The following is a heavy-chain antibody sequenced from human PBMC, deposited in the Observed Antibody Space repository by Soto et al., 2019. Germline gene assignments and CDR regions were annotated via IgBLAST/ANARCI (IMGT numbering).Heavy chain of an antibody. J-gene: IGHJ5*02. CDR2: IYWNDDK. CDR3: AHRPYSSSWETAYNWFDP. CDR1: GVSLSLRWVG. Sequence: GRALVNGTQTLTLTYTCSGVSLSLRWVGVGCRRLPPGHSLRWPALIYWNDDKRYSPSLKSRLTITKDTSKNQVVLTMTNMDPVDTATYYCAHRPYSSSWETAYNWFDPWGQGTLVTVSS. V-gene: IGHV2-5*01. D-gene: IGHD6-13*01.